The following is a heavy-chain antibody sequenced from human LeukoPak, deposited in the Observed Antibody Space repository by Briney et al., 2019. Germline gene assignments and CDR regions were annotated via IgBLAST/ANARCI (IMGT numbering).Heavy chain of an antibody. D-gene: IGHD6-13*01. CDR2: INHSGST. CDR3: ARGRRSSWYRILGY. CDR1: GGSFSGYY. J-gene: IGHJ4*02. V-gene: IGHV4-34*01. Sequence: IPSETLSLTCAVYGGSFSGYYWSWIRQPPGKGLEWIGEINHSGSTNYNPSLKSRVTISVDTSKNQFSLKLSSVTAADTAVYYCARGRRSSWYRILGYWGQGTLVTVSS.